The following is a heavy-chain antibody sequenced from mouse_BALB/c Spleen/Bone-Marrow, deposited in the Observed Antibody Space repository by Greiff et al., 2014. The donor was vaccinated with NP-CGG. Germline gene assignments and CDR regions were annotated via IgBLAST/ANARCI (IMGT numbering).Heavy chain of an antibody. CDR3: ARRDGSYFDY. V-gene: IGHV1-54*01. Sequence: QVQLQQPGAELVRPGTSVKVSCKASGYAFTNYLIEWVKQRPGQGLEWIGMINSGSGGTNYNEKFKGKATLTADKSSSTAYMQLSSLTSDDSAVYFCARRDGSYFDYWGQGTTLTVSS. CDR2: INSGSGGT. J-gene: IGHJ2*01. CDR1: GYAFTNYL. D-gene: IGHD3-3*01.